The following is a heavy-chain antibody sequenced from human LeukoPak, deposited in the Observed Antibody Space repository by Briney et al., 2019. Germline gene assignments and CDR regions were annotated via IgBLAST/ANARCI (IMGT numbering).Heavy chain of an antibody. J-gene: IGHJ4*02. D-gene: IGHD4-23*01. V-gene: IGHV3-23*01. CDR2: ISGSGGST. CDR1: GFTFGSYA. Sequence: GGSLRLSCAASGFTFGSYAMSWVRQAPGKGLEWVSAISGSGGSTYYADSVKGRFTISRDNSKNTLYLQMNSLRAEDTAVYYCAKMTTVVTRFDYWGQGTLVTVSS. CDR3: AKMTTVVTRFDY.